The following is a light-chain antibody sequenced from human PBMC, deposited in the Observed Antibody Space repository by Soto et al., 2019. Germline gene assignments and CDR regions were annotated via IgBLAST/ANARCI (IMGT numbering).Light chain of an antibody. J-gene: IGKJ3*01. CDR3: QQLNSYVT. CDR2: AAS. Sequence: DIQLTQSPSFLSASVADRVTITCRASQGISSYLAWYQQKPGKAPKLLIYAASTLQSGVPSRFSGSGSGTEFTLTISSLQPEDFATYYCQQLNSYVTFGPGTKVDIK. V-gene: IGKV1-9*01. CDR1: QGISSY.